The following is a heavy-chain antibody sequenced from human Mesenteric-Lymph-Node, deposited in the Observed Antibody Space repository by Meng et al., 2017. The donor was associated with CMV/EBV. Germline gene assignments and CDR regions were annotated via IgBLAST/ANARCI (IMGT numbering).Heavy chain of an antibody. V-gene: IGHV4-38-2*02. CDR2: IYNSGSI. Sequence: SETLSLTCTASGYSISSGYYWGLIRQPPGKGLELSWSIYNSGSIYYNQSLKSRVTISVDTSKNQFSLKLSSLTAADTAVYYCARVIMGLRGRYYFDYWGQGTLVTVSS. J-gene: IGHJ4*02. D-gene: IGHD1-26*01. CDR1: GYSISSGYY. CDR3: ARVIMGLRGRYYFDY.